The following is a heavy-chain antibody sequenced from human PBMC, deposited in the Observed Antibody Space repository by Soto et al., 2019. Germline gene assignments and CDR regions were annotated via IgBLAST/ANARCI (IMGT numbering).Heavy chain of an antibody. Sequence: GGSLRLSCAASGFTFSSYWMSWVRQAPGKGLEWVANIKQDGSEKYYVDSVKGRFTISRDNAKNSLYLQMNSLRAEDTAVYYCARATDTGIAAARKSHGYRGQVTVGTVST. D-gene: IGHD6-25*01. J-gene: IGHJ4*02. CDR1: GFTFSSYW. CDR2: IKQDGSEK. V-gene: IGHV3-7*04. CDR3: ARATDTGIAAARKSHGY.